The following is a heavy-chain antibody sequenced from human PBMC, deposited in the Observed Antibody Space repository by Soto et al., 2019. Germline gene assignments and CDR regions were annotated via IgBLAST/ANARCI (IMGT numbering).Heavy chain of an antibody. CDR3: ARDRGYSYGLRGYYYYGMDV. CDR1: GGSISSYY. CDR2: IYYSGST. J-gene: IGHJ6*02. Sequence: QVQLQESGPGLVKPSETLSLTCTVSGGSISSYYWSWIRQPPGKGLEWIGYIYYSGSTNYNPSLKRRVTISVDTSKNQFSLKLSSVTAADTAVYYCARDRGYSYGLRGYYYYGMDVWGQGTTVTVSS. D-gene: IGHD5-18*01. V-gene: IGHV4-59*01.